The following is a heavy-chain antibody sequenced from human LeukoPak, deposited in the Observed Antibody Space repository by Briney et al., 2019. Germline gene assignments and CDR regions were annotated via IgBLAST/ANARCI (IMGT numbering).Heavy chain of an antibody. D-gene: IGHD3-3*01. J-gene: IGHJ4*01. V-gene: IGHV3-7*01. CDR2: IKQDGSEK. CDR3: ERAGDFLEPKEYY. CDR1: GFTSSSYW. Sequence: GGYLRLSCAASGFTSSSYWMSWVRQAPGKELEWVANIKQDGSEKYYVDSVKGRFTTSSDKAMNALYLELNSLRAEYPVVYYCERAGDFLEPKEYYRGTGPQVNASS.